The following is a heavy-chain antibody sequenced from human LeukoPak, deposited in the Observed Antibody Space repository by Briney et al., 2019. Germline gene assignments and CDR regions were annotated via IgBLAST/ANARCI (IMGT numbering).Heavy chain of an antibody. CDR3: ARDPYCSSTSRYPT. D-gene: IGHD2-2*01. CDR2: IKQDGSEK. V-gene: IGHV3-7*01. CDR1: GFTFSYW. J-gene: IGHJ4*02. Sequence: GGSLRLSCAASGFTFSYWMSWVRQAPGMGLEWVANIKQDGSEKYYVDSVKGRFTISRDNAKNSLYLQMNSLRAEDTAVYYCARDPYCSSTSRYPTWGQGTLVTVSS.